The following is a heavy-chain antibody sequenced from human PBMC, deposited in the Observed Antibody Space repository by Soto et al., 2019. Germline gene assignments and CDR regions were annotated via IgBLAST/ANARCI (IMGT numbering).Heavy chain of an antibody. D-gene: IGHD3-10*01. J-gene: IGHJ6*03. CDR1: GYIFTSYG. Sequence: QVQLVQSGAELKKPGASAKVSCKASGYIFTSYGISWVRQAPGQGLEWMAWISVDSGNTNYAQNFQGRVTMTTDTSARQAHMELRSLKYDDTAVYYCARFNGSGTNYYMDVWGKGTTVIVSS. CDR3: ARFNGSGTNYYMDV. V-gene: IGHV1-18*01. CDR2: ISVDSGNT.